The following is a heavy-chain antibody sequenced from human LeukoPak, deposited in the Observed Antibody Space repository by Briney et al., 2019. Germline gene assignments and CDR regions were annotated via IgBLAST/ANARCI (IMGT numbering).Heavy chain of an antibody. Sequence: GGSLRLSCTASGFTLSDYYMSWIRKVPGKGLAWVSYISSSGSMYYADSVKGRFTISRDNAKNSLYLQMNSLRAEDTAVYYCARERERGSLEWLLEYWGQGTLVTVSS. D-gene: IGHD3-3*01. CDR3: ARERERGSLEWLLEY. J-gene: IGHJ4*02. CDR2: ISSSGSM. CDR1: GFTLSDYY. V-gene: IGHV3-11*01.